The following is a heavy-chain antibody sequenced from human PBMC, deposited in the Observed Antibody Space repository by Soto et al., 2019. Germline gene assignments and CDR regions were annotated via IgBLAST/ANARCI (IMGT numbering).Heavy chain of an antibody. Sequence: ESGGGVVQPGRSLRLSCAASGFTFSGYGMHWVRQAPGKGLEWVAVISYDGSYKYYADSVKGRFTISRDNSKNTLYLQMNSRRAEETAVYYCAKWAGGFDYWGPGTRVTVSS. CDR3: AKWAGGFDY. J-gene: IGHJ4*02. CDR2: ISYDGSYK. V-gene: IGHV3-30*18. CDR1: GFTFSGYG.